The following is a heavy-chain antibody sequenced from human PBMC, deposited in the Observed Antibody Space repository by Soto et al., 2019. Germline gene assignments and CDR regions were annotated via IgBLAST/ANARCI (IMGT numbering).Heavy chain of an antibody. Sequence: QITLKESGPTLVKPTQTLTLTCTFSGFSLSTSGVGVGWIRQPPGKALEWLALIYWDDDKRYSPSLKSRLTITKATSKNQVVLTMTNMEPVDTATYDCAHSLIPNWGSRGAFDYWGQGTLVTVSS. CDR2: IYWDDDK. CDR1: GFSLSTSGVG. J-gene: IGHJ4*02. CDR3: AHSLIPNWGSRGAFDY. V-gene: IGHV2-5*02. D-gene: IGHD7-27*01.